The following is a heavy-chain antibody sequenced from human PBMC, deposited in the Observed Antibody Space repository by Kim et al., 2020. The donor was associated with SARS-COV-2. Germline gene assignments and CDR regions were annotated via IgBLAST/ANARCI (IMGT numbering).Heavy chain of an antibody. V-gene: IGHV3-21*01. CDR1: GFTFSSYR. Sequence: GGSLRLSCAASGFTFSSYRMNWVRQAPGKGLEWVSSISSSSSYIYYADSVKGRFTISRDNAKNSLYLQMNSLRAEDTAVYYCARAPMTTVPSSYYYYYGMDVWGQGTTVTVSS. CDR3: ARAPMTTVPSSYYYYYGMDV. J-gene: IGHJ6*02. D-gene: IGHD4-17*01. CDR2: ISSSSSYI.